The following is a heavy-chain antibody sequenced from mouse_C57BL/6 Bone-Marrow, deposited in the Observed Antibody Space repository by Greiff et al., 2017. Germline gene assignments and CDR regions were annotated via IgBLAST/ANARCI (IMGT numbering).Heavy chain of an antibody. CDR2: ISYDGSN. J-gene: IGHJ1*03. Sequence: EVKLEESGPGLVKPSQSLSLTCSVTGYSITSGYYWNWIRQFPGNKLEWMGYISYDGSNNYNPSLKNRISITRDTSKNQFFLKLNSVTTEDTATYYCAREGDWDWYFDVWGTGTTVTVSS. CDR1: GYSITSGYY. V-gene: IGHV3-6*01. CDR3: AREGDWDWYFDV. D-gene: IGHD4-1*01.